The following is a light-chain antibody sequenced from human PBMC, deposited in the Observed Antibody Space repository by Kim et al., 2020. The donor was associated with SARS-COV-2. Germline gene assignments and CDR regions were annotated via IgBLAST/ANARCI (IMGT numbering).Light chain of an antibody. J-gene: IGKJ4*01. CDR1: QSVGLH. CDR3: KQYSDWPPLT. V-gene: IGKV3-15*01. CDR2: DAS. Sequence: SPGQGVTLSCTARQSVGLHLAWYQQRPGQPPRPLIYDASTRATGIPARVSGRGSGTEFTLTIHRLQSEDSAVYYCKQYSDWPPLTFGGGTKVDIK.